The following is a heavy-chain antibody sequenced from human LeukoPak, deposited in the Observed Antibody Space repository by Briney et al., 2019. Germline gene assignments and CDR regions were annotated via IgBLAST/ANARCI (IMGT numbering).Heavy chain of an antibody. CDR1: GGTFSSYA. CDR3: ARDPVRGYSYGYYGMDV. CDR2: IIPIFGTA. V-gene: IGHV1-69*01. D-gene: IGHD5-18*01. Sequence: SVKVSCKASGGTFSSYAISWVRQAPGQGLEWMGGIIPIFGTANYAQKFQGRVTITADESTSTAYMELSSLRSKDTAVYYCARDPVRGYSYGYYGMDVWGKGTTVTVSS. J-gene: IGHJ6*04.